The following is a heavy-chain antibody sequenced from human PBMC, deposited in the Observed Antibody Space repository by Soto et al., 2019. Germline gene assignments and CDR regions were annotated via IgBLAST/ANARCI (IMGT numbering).Heavy chain of an antibody. D-gene: IGHD1-26*01. CDR2: IYYSGST. CDR3: ARAGLGDGSDY. Sequence: QVQLQESGPGLVKPSETLSLTCSVSGGSVSSGSYYWSWIRQPPGKGLEWIGDIYYSGSTKYNPSLKSRVTISVDTSKNQFSLKLSSVTAADTAVYSCARAGLGDGSDYWGQGTLVTVSS. J-gene: IGHJ4*02. V-gene: IGHV4-61*01. CDR1: GGSVSSGSYY.